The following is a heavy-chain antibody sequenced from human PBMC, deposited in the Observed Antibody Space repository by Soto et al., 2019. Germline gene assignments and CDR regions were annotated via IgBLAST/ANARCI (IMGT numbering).Heavy chain of an antibody. CDR3: ARSTSSWSFDY. CDR2: ISGSGGST. CDR1: GFTFSSYA. Sequence: EVQLLESGGGLVQPGGSLRLSCAASGFTFSSYAMSWVRQAPGKGLEWVSAISGSGGSTYYADSVKGRFTFSRDNSKNTLSLQINRLRAEDTAVDYCARSTSSWSFDYWGQGTLVTVSS. J-gene: IGHJ4*02. D-gene: IGHD6-13*01. V-gene: IGHV3-23*01.